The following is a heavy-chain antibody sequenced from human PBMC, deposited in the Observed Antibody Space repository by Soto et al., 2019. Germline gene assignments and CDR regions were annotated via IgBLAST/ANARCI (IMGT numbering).Heavy chain of an antibody. CDR2: IKSKTDGGTT. Sequence: GGSLRLSCAASGFTFSNAWMSWVRQAPGKGLEWVGRIKSKTDGGTTDYAAPVKGRFTISRDDSKNTLYLQLNNLRAEDTALYYCAKDPSYYDFWSGPGGWFGPWGQGTLVTVPQ. V-gene: IGHV3-15*01. J-gene: IGHJ5*02. CDR3: AKDPSYYDFWSGPGGWFGP. D-gene: IGHD3-3*01. CDR1: GFTFSNAW.